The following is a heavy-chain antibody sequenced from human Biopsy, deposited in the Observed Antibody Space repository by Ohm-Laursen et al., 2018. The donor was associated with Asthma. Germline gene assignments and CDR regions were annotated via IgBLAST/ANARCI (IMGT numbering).Heavy chain of an antibody. J-gene: IGHJ4*02. Sequence: SLRLSCSASGFTFSSYGMHWVRQAPGRGLEWVAVISYDGSNKYYADSVKGRFTISRDNSKDTLYLQMNSLRAEDTAVYYCARESSVAGSSDFDYWGQGTLVTVSS. D-gene: IGHD6-19*01. CDR3: ARESSVAGSSDFDY. CDR1: GFTFSSYG. CDR2: ISYDGSNK. V-gene: IGHV3-30*03.